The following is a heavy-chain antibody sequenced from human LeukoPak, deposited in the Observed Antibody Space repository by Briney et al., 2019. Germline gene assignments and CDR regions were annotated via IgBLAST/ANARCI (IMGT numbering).Heavy chain of an antibody. CDR1: GFTSSDYY. D-gene: IGHD6-13*01. CDR2: ISGSGSYT. Sequence: PGGSLRLSCAASGFTSSDYYMTWIRQAPGKGLEWLSYISGSGSYTNYADSVKGRFTTSRDNAKNSLYLQMNSLRAEDTAVYYCARVGSIAAAGTPDYWGQGTLVTVSS. V-gene: IGHV3-11*06. CDR3: ARVGSIAAAGTPDY. J-gene: IGHJ4*02.